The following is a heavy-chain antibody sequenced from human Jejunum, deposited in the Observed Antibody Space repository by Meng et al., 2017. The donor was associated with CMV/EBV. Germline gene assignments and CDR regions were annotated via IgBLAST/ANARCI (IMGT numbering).Heavy chain of an antibody. Sequence: SVKSDSDYSSWIRQPPGNALELIGYIHYGGSTNYNPSLKSRVTISVDTSKNRFSLRLTSVTAADTAVYYCARDLMTTITTGWFDPWGQGTLVTVSS. CDR3: ARDLMTTITTGWFDP. CDR1: SVKSDSDY. CDR2: IHYGGST. J-gene: IGHJ5*02. D-gene: IGHD4-11*01. V-gene: IGHV4-61*01.